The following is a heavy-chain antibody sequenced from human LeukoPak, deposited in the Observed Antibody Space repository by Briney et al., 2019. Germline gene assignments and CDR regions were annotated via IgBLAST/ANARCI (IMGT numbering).Heavy chain of an antibody. CDR2: INHSGST. J-gene: IGHJ5*02. CDR1: GVSFSGYY. V-gene: IGHV4-34*01. Sequence: SETLSLTCAVYGVSFSGYYWSWIRQPPGKGLEWIGEINHSGSTNYNLSLKSRVTISVDTSKNQFSLKLSSVTAADTAVYYCARGGGGTYSSSWYGVHWFDPWGQGTLVTVSS. CDR3: ARGGGGTYSSSWYGVHWFDP. D-gene: IGHD6-13*01.